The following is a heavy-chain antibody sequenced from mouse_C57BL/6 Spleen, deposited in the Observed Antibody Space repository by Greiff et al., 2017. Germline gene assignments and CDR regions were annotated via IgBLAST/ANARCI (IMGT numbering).Heavy chain of an antibody. CDR2: IWSDGST. J-gene: IGHJ2*01. V-gene: IGHV2-6*03. CDR3: ARGARNGYLYYFDY. CDR1: GFSLTSYG. Sequence: VQLQQSGPGLVAPSQSLSITCTVSGFSLTSYGVHWVRQPPGKGLEWLVVIWSDGSTTYNSALKSRLSITKDNSKSPVFLKMNSLQTDDTAMYYCARGARNGYLYYFDYWGQGTTLTVSS. D-gene: IGHD2-2*01.